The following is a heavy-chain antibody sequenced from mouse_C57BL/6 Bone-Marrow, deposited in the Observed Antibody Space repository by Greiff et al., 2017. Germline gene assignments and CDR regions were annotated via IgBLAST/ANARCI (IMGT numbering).Heavy chain of an antibody. V-gene: IGHV2-2*01. J-gene: IGHJ4*01. CDR1: GFSLTSYG. CDR3: TLRLGGYYAMDY. D-gene: IGHD2-12*01. Sequence: QVQLQQSGPGLVQPSQSLSITCTVSGFSLTSYGVHWVRQSPGKGLEWLGGLWSGGSTDYNAAFISRLSISKDNSKSQVFFKMNSLQADDTAIYYCTLRLGGYYAMDYWGQGTSVTVSS. CDR2: LWSGGST.